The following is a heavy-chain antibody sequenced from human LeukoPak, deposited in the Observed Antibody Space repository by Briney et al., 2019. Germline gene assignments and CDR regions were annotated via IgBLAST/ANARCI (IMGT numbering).Heavy chain of an antibody. V-gene: IGHV4-59*01. J-gene: IGHJ4*02. CDR1: GGSMNNYY. CDR3: ARLYCGSDCYAFDY. CDR2: IYYTGRS. D-gene: IGHD2-21*02. Sequence: AQTLLLTCTIAGGSMNNYYWSWIRQPPATGLDRIAYIYYTGRSNYSPSLKSRVTISVDTSKNQFSLRLSSVPAADTAVYYCARLYCGSDCYAFDYWGQGAPVTVSS.